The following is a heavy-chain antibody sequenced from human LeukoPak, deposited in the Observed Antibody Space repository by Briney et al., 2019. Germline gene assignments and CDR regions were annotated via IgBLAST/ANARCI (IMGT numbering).Heavy chain of an antibody. CDR1: GFTFSSYS. CDR2: ISSSSSYI. CDR3: ISVLRLGQRGAN. Sequence: GGSLRLSCAASGFTFSSYSMNWVRQAPGKGLEWVSSISSSSSYIYYADSVKGRFTISRDNAKNSLYLQMNSLRAEDTAVYYCISVLRLGQRGANWGQGTLVTVSS. D-gene: IGHD1/OR15-1a*01. J-gene: IGHJ4*02. V-gene: IGHV3-21*01.